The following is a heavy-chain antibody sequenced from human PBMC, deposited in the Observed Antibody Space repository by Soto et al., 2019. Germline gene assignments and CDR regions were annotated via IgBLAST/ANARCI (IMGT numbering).Heavy chain of an antibody. CDR1: GGSISSYY. CDR3: AIFGVDMSY. D-gene: IGHD3-3*01. CDR2: IYYSGST. J-gene: IGHJ4*02. Sequence: SETLSLTCTVSGGSISSYYWSWIRQPPGKGLEWIGYIYYSGSTHYNPSLKRRVTISKDTSKIQFSLKLSSVTAADTAVYYCAIFGVDMSYWGQGTLVTVSS. V-gene: IGHV4-59*01.